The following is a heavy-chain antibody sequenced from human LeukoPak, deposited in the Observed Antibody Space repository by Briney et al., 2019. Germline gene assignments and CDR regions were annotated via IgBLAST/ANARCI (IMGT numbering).Heavy chain of an antibody. CDR2: ISGSGGST. V-gene: IGHV3-23*01. CDR3: AKRTVYYDILTGHPDY. D-gene: IGHD3-9*01. CDR1: GFTFSSYA. Sequence: GGSLRLSCAASGFTFSSYAMSWVRPAPGKGLEWVSAISGSGGSTYYADSVKGRFTISRDNSMNTLYLQMNSLRAEDTAVYYCAKRTVYYDILTGHPDYSGQGTLVTVSS. J-gene: IGHJ4*02.